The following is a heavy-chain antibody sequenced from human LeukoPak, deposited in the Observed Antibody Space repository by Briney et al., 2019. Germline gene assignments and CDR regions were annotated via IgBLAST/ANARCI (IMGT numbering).Heavy chain of an antibody. J-gene: IGHJ4*02. Sequence: SETLSLTCAVYGGSFSGYYWSWIRQPPGKGLEWIGEINHSGSTNYNPSLKSRVTISVDTSKNQFSLKLSSVTAADTVVYYCARLPQYYYDSSGYFDYWGQGTLVTVSS. D-gene: IGHD3-22*01. V-gene: IGHV4-34*01. CDR3: ARLPQYYYDSSGYFDY. CDR1: GGSFSGYY. CDR2: INHSGST.